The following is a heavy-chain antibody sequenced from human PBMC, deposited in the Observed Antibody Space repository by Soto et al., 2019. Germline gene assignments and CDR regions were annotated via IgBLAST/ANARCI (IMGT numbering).Heavy chain of an antibody. Sequence: EVQLVESGGGLIQPGGSLRLACAASGFTVSSNYMSWVRQAPGKGLEWVSVIYSGGSTYYADSVKGRFTISRDNSKNTLYIQVNSLRAEDTAVYYCAGDCCASRHVGYWGQGTLVTVSS. D-gene: IGHD1-26*01. J-gene: IGHJ4*02. CDR1: GFTVSSNY. CDR3: AGDCCASRHVGY. V-gene: IGHV3-53*01. CDR2: IYSGGST.